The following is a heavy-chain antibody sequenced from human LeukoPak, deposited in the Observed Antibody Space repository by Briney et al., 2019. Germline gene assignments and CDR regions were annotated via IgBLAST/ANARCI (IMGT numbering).Heavy chain of an antibody. CDR1: GFTFSDYW. Sequence: PGGSLRLSCAASGFTFSDYWMDWVRQAPGKGLVWVSRIKSDGSRITYADSVRGRFTISGDNAKNTLYLQMNSLRAEDTAVYYCAFLPPGHWGQGTLVTVSS. CDR3: AFLPPGH. D-gene: IGHD3-3*01. V-gene: IGHV3-74*01. CDR2: IKSDGSRI. J-gene: IGHJ1*01.